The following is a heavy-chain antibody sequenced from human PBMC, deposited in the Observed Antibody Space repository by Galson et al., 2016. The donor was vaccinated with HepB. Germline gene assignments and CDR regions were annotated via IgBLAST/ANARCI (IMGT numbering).Heavy chain of an antibody. D-gene: IGHD6-19*01. J-gene: IGHJ1*01. V-gene: IGHV6-1*01. CDR3: ASGWALAS. Sequence: CAISGDSVSNNNGAWNWIRQSPSRGLEWLGRTYYRSEWHFNYAASVNGRIYVNSDTSKNQFSLHLNSVTPAETATYYCASGWALASWGQGTPVIVSS. CDR2: TYYRSEWHF. CDR1: GDSVSNNNGA.